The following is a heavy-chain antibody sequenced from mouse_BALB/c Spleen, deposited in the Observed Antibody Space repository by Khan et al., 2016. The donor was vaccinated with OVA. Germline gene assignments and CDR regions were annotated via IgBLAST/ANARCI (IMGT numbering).Heavy chain of an antibody. CDR3: ARSYDGAWFAY. Sequence: QVQLQQPGPELVKPGASVKMSCKASGYTFTDYVISWVNQRTGQGLEWIGEIYPGSGRTYYNERFKDKATLTAAKSSNTAYMPLSSLTSEDCAVYFCARSYDGAWFAYWGQGTLVTVSA. CDR2: IYPGSGRT. CDR1: GYTFTDYV. V-gene: IGHV1-77*01. D-gene: IGHD1-1*01. J-gene: IGHJ3*01.